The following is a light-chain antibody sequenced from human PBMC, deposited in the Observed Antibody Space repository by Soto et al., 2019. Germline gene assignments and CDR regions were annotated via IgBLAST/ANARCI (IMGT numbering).Light chain of an antibody. V-gene: IGLV3-21*02. Sequence: SYELTQPPSVSVAPGQTARITCGGNNIGSTTVHWYQQKPGQAPVLVVYDDSDRPSGIPERFSGSSSGDTATLTISRVEAGDEADYYCQVWDTSTDHNYVFGTGTKVTVL. CDR1: NIGSTT. CDR2: DDS. CDR3: QVWDTSTDHNYV. J-gene: IGLJ1*01.